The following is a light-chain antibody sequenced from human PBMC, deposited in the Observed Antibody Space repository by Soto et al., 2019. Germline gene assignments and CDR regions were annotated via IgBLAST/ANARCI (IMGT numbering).Light chain of an antibody. V-gene: IGKV3-20*01. CDR1: QSVSSSY. J-gene: IGKJ2*01. CDR3: QQYGSSPYT. CDR2: GAS. Sequence: EIVLTQSPGTLSLSPGERATLSCRASQSVSSSYLAWYQQKPGQAPRLLIYGASSMATGIPARFSGSGSGTDFTLTISRLEPEDFAVYYCQQYGSSPYTFGQGTKLEIK.